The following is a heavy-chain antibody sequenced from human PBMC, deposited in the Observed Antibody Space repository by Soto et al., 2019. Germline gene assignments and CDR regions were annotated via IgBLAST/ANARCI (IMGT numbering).Heavy chain of an antibody. CDR3: ARGPGSLRP. Sequence: SETLSLTCAVYGGSFSGCYWSWMRQPPGKGLEWIGEINHSESTNYNPSLKSRVTISVDTSKNQFSLQLNSVTPDDTAIYYCARGPGSLRPWGQGTLVTVSS. J-gene: IGHJ5*02. D-gene: IGHD1-1*01. V-gene: IGHV4-34*01. CDR1: GGSFSGCY. CDR2: INHSEST.